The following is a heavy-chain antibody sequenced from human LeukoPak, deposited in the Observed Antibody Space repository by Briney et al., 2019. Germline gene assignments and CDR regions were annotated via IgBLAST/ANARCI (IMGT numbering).Heavy chain of an antibody. CDR3: ARVSLDSAVGGYYYYYMDV. CDR1: GGSISSYY. Sequence: SETLSLTCTVSGGSISSYYWSWIRQPTGKGLEWIGYIYYSGSTNYNPSLKSRVTISVDTSKNQFSLKLSSVTAADTAVYYCARVSLDSAVGGYYYYYMDVWGKGTTVTVSS. D-gene: IGHD1-26*01. CDR2: IYYSGST. V-gene: IGHV4-59*01. J-gene: IGHJ6*03.